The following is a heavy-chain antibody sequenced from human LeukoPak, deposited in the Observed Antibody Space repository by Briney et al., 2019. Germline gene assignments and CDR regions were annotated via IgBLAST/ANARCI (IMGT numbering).Heavy chain of an antibody. J-gene: IGHJ4*02. D-gene: IGHD7-27*01. V-gene: IGHV3-30-3*01. CDR3: ARDGNWGCFDY. CDR1: GFTFSNYW. Sequence: GGSLRLSCGASGFTFSNYWMTWVRQAPGKGLEWVAVISYDGSNKYYADSVKGRFTISRDNSKNTLYLQMNSLRAEDTAVYYCARDGNWGCFDYWGQGTLVTVSS. CDR2: ISYDGSNK.